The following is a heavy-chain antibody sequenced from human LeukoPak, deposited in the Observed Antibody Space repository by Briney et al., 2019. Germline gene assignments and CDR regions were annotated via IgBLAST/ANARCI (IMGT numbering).Heavy chain of an antibody. CDR3: ARERGYVYDY. CDR2: IYYSEST. Sequence: PSETLSLTCTVSGGSISSYYWSWIRQPPGKGLEWIGYIYYSESTNYNPSLKSRVTISVDTSKNQFSLKLSSVTAADTAVYYCARERGYVYDYWGQGTLVTVSS. CDR1: GGSISSYY. J-gene: IGHJ4*02. V-gene: IGHV4-59*01. D-gene: IGHD5-12*01.